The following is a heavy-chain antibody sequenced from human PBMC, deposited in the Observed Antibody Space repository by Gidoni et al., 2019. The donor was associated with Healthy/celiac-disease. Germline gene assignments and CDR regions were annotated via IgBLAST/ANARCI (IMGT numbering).Heavy chain of an antibody. D-gene: IGHD3-10*01. J-gene: IGHJ4*02. CDR2: IYYSGSP. CDR1: GGSISSSSYS. CDR3: ARDPRDYYGSGSYLGDY. V-gene: IGHV4-39*07. Sequence: LQLQESGPGLVNPSETLSLTCTVSGGSISSSSYSWGWIRQPPGKGLEWIGSIYYSGSPYYNPSLKSRVTISVDTSKNQFSLKLSSVTAADTAVYYCARDPRDYYGSGSYLGDYWGQGTLVTVSS.